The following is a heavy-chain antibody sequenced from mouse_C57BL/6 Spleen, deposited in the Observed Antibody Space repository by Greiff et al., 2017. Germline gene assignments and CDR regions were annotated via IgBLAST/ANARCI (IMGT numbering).Heavy chain of an antibody. CDR2: IDPETGGT. V-gene: IGHV1-15*01. D-gene: IGHD1-1*01. J-gene: IGHJ2*01. Sequence: QVHVKQSGAELVRPGASVTLSCKASGYTFTDYEMHWVKQTPVHGLEWIGAIDPETGGTAYNQKFKGKAILTADKSSSTAYMELRSLTSEDSAVYYCTRCITTVVAFDYWGQGTTLTVSS. CDR1: GYTFTDYE. CDR3: TRCITTVVAFDY.